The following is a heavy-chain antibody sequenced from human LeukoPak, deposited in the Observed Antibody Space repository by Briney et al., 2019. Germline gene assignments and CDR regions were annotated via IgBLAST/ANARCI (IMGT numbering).Heavy chain of an antibody. V-gene: IGHV4-34*01. Sequence: PSETLSLTCAVYGGSFSGYYWSWIRQPPGKGLELIGEINDSGSTSYTPSRKNRVTISLDTSKNQFSLKLFSMTAADTAVYYCARARFEVYTVRSFYYGMDVWGQGTTVTVSS. J-gene: IGHJ6*02. CDR1: GGSFSGYY. CDR3: ARARFEVYTVRSFYYGMDV. D-gene: IGHD4-17*01. CDR2: INDSGST.